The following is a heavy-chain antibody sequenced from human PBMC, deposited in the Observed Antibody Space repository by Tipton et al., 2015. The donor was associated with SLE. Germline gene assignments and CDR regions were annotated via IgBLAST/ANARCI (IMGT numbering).Heavy chain of an antibody. CDR3: AVTFGGVIVRGGFDI. Sequence: QLVQSGGGVVQPGRSLRLSCAASGFTFSSYGMHWVRQAPGKGLEWVAVIWYDGSNKYYADSVKGRFTISRDNSKNTPYLQMNSLRAEDTAVYYCAVTFGGVIVRGGFDIWGQGTMVTVSS. CDR2: IWYDGSNK. CDR1: GFTFSSYG. V-gene: IGHV3-33*01. J-gene: IGHJ3*02. D-gene: IGHD3-16*02.